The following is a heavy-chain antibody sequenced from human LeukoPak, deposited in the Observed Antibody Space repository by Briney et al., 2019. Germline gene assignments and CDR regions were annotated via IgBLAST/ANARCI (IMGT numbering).Heavy chain of an antibody. CDR3: AKGRDSGINEAFDC. D-gene: IGHD1-26*01. V-gene: IGHV3-23*01. CDR2: IRGSGGST. CDR1: GFTFSSYA. Sequence: PGGSLRLSCAASGFTFSSYAMSWVRQAPGKGLEWVSAIRGSGGSTYYADSVKGRFTISRDNSKNTLYLQMNSLRAEDTAVYYCAKGRDSGINEAFDCWGQGTLVTVSS. J-gene: IGHJ4*02.